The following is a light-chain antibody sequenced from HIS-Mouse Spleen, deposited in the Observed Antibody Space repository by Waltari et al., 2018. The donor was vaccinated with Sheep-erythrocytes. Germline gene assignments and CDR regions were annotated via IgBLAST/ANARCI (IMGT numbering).Light chain of an antibody. Sequence: EIVLTQSPATLSLSPGERATLSCRASQSVSSYLAWYQQKPGQAPRLLIYDASNRATRSPARFSGSGSGTDFTLTISSLEPEDFAVYYCQQRSNWPQPWTFGQGTKVEIK. CDR1: QSVSSY. V-gene: IGKV3-11*01. CDR2: DAS. CDR3: QQRSNWPQPWT. J-gene: IGKJ1*01.